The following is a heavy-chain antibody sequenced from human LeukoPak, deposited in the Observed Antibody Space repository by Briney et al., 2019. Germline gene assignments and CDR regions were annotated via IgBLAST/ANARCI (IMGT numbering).Heavy chain of an antibody. CDR2: IRSKAYGGTT. V-gene: IGHV3-49*03. CDR1: GFTFGDYT. Sequence: GGSLRLSCTASGFTFGDYTMNWFRQAPGKGLEWVGFIRSKAYGGTTEYAASVKGRFAISRDDSENIAYLQVNSLKTEDTAVYYYARDGMVTTWFDYWGQGTLVTVSS. CDR3: ARDGMVTTWFDY. J-gene: IGHJ4*02. D-gene: IGHD4-17*01.